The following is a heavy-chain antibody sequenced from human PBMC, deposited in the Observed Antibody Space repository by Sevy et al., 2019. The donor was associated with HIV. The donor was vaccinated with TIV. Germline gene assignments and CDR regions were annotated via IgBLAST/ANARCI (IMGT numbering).Heavy chain of an antibody. CDR2: ISYDGSNK. CDR1: GFTFSSYA. D-gene: IGHD3-10*01. CDR3: ARDRARDGNNYDAFDI. J-gene: IGHJ3*02. Sequence: GGSLRLSCAVSGFTFSSYAMHWVRQAPGKGLEWVAVISYDGSNKYYADSVKGRFTISRDNSKNTLYLQMNSLRAEDTAVYYCARDRARDGNNYDAFDIWGQGTMVTVSS. V-gene: IGHV3-30-3*01.